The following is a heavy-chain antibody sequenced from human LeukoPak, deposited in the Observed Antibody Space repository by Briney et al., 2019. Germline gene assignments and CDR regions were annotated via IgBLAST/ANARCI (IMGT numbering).Heavy chain of an antibody. CDR3: ARNRWDTAMPNDY. V-gene: IGHV1-69*13. CDR2: IIPIFGTA. J-gene: IGHJ4*02. Sequence: GASVKVSCKASGYTFTSYGISWVRQAPGQGLEWMGGIIPIFGTANYAQKFQGRVTITADESTSTAYMELSSLRSEDTAVYYCARNRWDTAMPNDYWGQGTLVTVSS. CDR1: GYTFTSYG. D-gene: IGHD5-18*01.